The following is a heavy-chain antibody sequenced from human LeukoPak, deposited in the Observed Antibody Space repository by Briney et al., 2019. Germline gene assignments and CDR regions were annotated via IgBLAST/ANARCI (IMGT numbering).Heavy chain of an antibody. Sequence: PGGSLRLSCAASGFTFSSYEMNWVRQAPGQGLEWVSYISSSGSTIYYADSVKGRFTISRDNAKNSLYLQMNSLRAEDTAVYYCARDQSRDYYYGMDVWGQGTTVTVSS. CDR2: ISSSGSTI. V-gene: IGHV3-48*03. CDR3: ARDQSRDYYYGMDV. D-gene: IGHD6-13*01. J-gene: IGHJ6*02. CDR1: GFTFSSYE.